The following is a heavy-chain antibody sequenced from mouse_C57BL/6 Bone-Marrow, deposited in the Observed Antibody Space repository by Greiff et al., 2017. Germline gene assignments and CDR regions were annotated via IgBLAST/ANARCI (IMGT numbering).Heavy chain of an antibody. V-gene: IGHV1-81*01. CDR2: IYPRSGNT. CDR3: ARCDYDAGYFDY. D-gene: IGHD2-4*01. J-gene: IGHJ2*01. CDR1: GYTFTSYG. Sequence: VQLQQSGAELARPGASVKLSCKASGYTFTSYGISWVKQRTGQGLEWIGEIYPRSGNTYYNEKFKGKATLTADKSSSTAYMELRSLTSEDSAVYFCARCDYDAGYFDYWGQGTTLTVSS.